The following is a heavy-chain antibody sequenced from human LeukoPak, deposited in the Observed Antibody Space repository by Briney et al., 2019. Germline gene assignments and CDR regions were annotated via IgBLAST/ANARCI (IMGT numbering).Heavy chain of an antibody. D-gene: IGHD3-22*01. CDR3: ARWGSYESSGDPVVFDY. J-gene: IGHJ4*02. Sequence: PGGSLRLSCAASGFTFSAYYMTWVRQAPGKGLEWLANIKEDGGETDYVDSVKGRFTISRDNAKSSVYLQMNSLRAEDTAVYHCARWGSYESSGDPVVFDYWGQGTLVTVSS. CDR2: IKEDGGET. CDR1: GFTFSAYY. V-gene: IGHV3-7*01.